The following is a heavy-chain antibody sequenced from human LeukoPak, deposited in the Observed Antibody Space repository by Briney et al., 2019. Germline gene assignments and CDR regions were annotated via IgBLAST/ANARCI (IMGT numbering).Heavy chain of an antibody. CDR2: TYYRSKWLN. CDR3: ARASRGRFDY. D-gene: IGHD3-16*01. V-gene: IGHV6-1*01. Sequence: SQTLSLTCAISGDSVSSILTTWNWIRQSPSRGLEWLGRTYYRSKWLNDYEVSVKSRITINPDTSKNQFSLQLNSVTPEDTAVYYCARASRGRFDYWGQGTLVTVSS. CDR1: GDSVSSILTT. J-gene: IGHJ4*02.